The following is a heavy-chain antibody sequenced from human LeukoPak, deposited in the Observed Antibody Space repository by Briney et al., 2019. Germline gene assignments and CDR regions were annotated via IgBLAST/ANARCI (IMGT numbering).Heavy chain of an antibody. CDR2: ISGSGGST. D-gene: IGHD1-7*01. J-gene: IGHJ3*02. CDR3: AKDQVQEGTTPSLAFDI. CDR1: GFKFDDYN. V-gene: IGHV3-23*01. Sequence: PGGSLRLSCTASGFKFDDYNMSWFRQAPGKGLEWVSAISGSGGSTYYADSVKGRFTISRDNSKNTLYLQMNNLRAEDTAVYYCAKDQVQEGTTPSLAFDIWGQGTMVTVSS.